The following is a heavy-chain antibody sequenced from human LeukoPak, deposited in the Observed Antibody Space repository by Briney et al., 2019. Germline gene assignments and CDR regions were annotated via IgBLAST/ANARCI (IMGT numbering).Heavy chain of an antibody. CDR2: INPNSGGT. CDR3: ATIKGYCSSTSCYFERYLLDY. CDR1: GYTFTSYY. D-gene: IGHD2-2*01. J-gene: IGHJ4*02. V-gene: IGHV1-2*02. Sequence: ASVKVSCKASGYTFTSYYMHWVRQAPGQGLEWMGWINPNSGGTNYAQKFQGRVTMTRDTSISTAYMELSRLRSDDTAVYYCATIKGYCSSTSCYFERYLLDYWGQGTLVTVSS.